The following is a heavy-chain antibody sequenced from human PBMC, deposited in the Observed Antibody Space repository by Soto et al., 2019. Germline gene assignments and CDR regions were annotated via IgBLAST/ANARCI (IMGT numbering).Heavy chain of an antibody. CDR1: GFTFSSYG. CDR3: AKGESSSPAFDI. CDR2: ISYDGSNK. V-gene: IGHV3-30*18. D-gene: IGHD6-13*01. Sequence: GGSLRLSCAASGFTFSSYGMHWVRQAPGKGLEWVAVISYDGSNKYYADSVKGRFTISRDNSKNTLYLQMNSLRAEDTAVYYCAKGESSSPAFDIWGQGTMVTVSS. J-gene: IGHJ3*02.